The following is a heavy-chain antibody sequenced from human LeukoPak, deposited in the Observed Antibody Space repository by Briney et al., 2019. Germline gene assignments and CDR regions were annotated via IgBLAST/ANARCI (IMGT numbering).Heavy chain of an antibody. Sequence: SVKVSCTASGGTFSSYAISWVRQAPGQGLEWMGGIIPIFGTANYAQKFQGRVTITADESTSTAYMELSSLRSEDTAVYYCARDLFGSSSWLDYWGQGTLVTVSS. J-gene: IGHJ4*02. CDR2: IIPIFGTA. D-gene: IGHD6-13*01. CDR1: GGTFSSYA. V-gene: IGHV1-69*01. CDR3: ARDLFGSSSWLDY.